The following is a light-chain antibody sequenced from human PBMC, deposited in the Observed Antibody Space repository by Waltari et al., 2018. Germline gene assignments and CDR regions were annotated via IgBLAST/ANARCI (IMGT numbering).Light chain of an antibody. CDR3: SSYTIRSTYIV. CDR1: SSDIGDFPY. Sequence: QSALTQPASVSGSPGQSITISCTGTSSDIGDFPYVSWYQQHPGKAPKLMISEVSDRPSWVSHRFSGSKSGNTASLTISGLQPEDEADYYCSSYTIRSTYIVFGGGTRLTIL. CDR2: EVS. J-gene: IGLJ2*01. V-gene: IGLV2-14*03.